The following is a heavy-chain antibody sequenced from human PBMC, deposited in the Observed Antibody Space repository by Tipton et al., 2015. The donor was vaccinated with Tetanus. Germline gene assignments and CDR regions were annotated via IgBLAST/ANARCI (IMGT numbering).Heavy chain of an antibody. CDR1: GGSFSGYY. Sequence: TLSLTCAVYGGSFSGYYWSWIRQPPGKGLEWIGEINHSGSTNYNPSLKSRVTISVDTSKNQFSLKLSSVTAADTAVYYCARGKLGYCSGGSCYSGMDVWGQGTTVTVSS. J-gene: IGHJ6*02. CDR2: INHSGST. CDR3: ARGKLGYCSGGSCYSGMDV. D-gene: IGHD2-15*01. V-gene: IGHV4-34*01.